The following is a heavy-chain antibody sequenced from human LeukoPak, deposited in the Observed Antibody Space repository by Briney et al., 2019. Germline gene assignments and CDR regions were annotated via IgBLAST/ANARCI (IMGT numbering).Heavy chain of an antibody. D-gene: IGHD2-2*02. CDR3: ARADCSRHSCYSDFYYMDI. Sequence: SVKVSYKAFGGTFRGYAVSWVRQAPGQRLEWMGGIMPTFGASHYRQRFQGRVTITTDESATTAYMEVTSLRSEDTAVYDCARADCSRHSCYSDFYYMDIWGKGTTITVSS. CDR1: GGTFRGYA. J-gene: IGHJ6*03. CDR2: IMPTFGAS. V-gene: IGHV1-69*05.